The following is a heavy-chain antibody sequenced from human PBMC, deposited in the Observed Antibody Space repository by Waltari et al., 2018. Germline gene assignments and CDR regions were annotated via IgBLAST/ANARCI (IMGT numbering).Heavy chain of an antibody. J-gene: IGHJ4*02. Sequence: EVQLVESGGGLVKPGGSLRLSCAASGFSFSSYGMNWVRQALGKGREWASSSTAGSSYIDSADPVKGRFTISRDNAENSLDLQMTGLRAEDTAIYYCARTSSPTMFGVVLDYWGQGALVTVSS. CDR3: ARTSSPTMFGVVLDY. V-gene: IGHV3-21*01. CDR1: GFSFSSYG. CDR2: STAGSSYI. D-gene: IGHD3-3*01.